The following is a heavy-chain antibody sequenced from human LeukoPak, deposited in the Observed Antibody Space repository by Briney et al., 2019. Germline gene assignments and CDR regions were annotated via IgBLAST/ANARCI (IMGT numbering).Heavy chain of an antibody. CDR2: IKQDGSEK. J-gene: IGHJ4*02. D-gene: IGHD3-10*01. CDR1: GFTFSSSW. V-gene: IGHV3-7*05. CDR3: ARDRVTMVRGVNYYFDY. Sequence: GGSLRLSCAASGFTFSSSWMSWVRKAPGKGLEWVANIKQDGSEKYYVDSVKGRFTISRDNAKNSLYLQMNSLRAEDTAVYYCARDRVTMVRGVNYYFDYWGQGTLVTVSS.